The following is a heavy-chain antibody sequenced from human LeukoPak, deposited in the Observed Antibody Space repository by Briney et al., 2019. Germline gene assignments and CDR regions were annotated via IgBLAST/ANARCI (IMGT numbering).Heavy chain of an antibody. D-gene: IGHD6-19*01. J-gene: IGHJ4*02. Sequence: PSETLSLTCTVSGGSISSSNYYWGWIRQPPGKGLEWIGEVNHRGITNYNPSLKSRLTISVDTSNNQFSLKLNSVTAADTAIYYCASGSSGRRLASWGQGTLVTVSS. CDR1: GGSISSSNYY. V-gene: IGHV4-39*07. CDR3: ASGSSGRRLAS. CDR2: VNHRGIT.